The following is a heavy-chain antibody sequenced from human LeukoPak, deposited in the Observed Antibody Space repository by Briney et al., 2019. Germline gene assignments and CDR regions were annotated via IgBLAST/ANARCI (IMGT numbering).Heavy chain of an antibody. V-gene: IGHV3-53*01. CDR3: TRLLPSSHHFFDS. J-gene: IGHJ4*02. D-gene: IGHD6-6*01. CDR1: GFTVSNDH. Sequence: GGSLRLSCAVSGFTVSNDHMSWVRQAPGKGLEWVSVIYGGGDTYYADSVRGRFTISRDNFDNTLFLQMDSLRPEDTAVYYCTRLLPSSHHFFDSWGQGTLVTVSS. CDR2: IYGGGDT.